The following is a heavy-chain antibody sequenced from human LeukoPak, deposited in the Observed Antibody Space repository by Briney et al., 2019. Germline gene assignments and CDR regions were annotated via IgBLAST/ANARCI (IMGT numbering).Heavy chain of an antibody. V-gene: IGHV4-34*01. J-gene: IGHJ4*02. Sequence: SETLSLTCAVYGGSFSGYYWSWIRQPPGKGLEWIGEINHSGSTNYNPSLKSRVTISVDTSKNQFSLKLSSVTAADTAVYYCARGRQNDFWSGYYFGYLDYWGQGTLVTVSS. CDR3: ARGRQNDFWSGYYFGYLDY. CDR1: GGSFSGYY. D-gene: IGHD3-3*01. CDR2: INHSGST.